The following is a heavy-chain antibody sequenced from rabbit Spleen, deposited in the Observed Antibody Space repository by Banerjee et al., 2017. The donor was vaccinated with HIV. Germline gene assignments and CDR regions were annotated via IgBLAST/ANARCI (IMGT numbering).Heavy chain of an antibody. Sequence: QLEESGGRLVQPGGSLTLSCKAYGFTISNYWMNWVRQAPGKGLEWIGIIYPITETTYYANWVNGRFTISSDNAQNTVDLQMNSLTAADTATYFCVRDQAGYAGYGPWYFNLWGPGTLVTVS. D-gene: IGHD7-1*01. V-gene: IGHV1S7*01. CDR3: VRDQAGYAGYGPWYFNL. J-gene: IGHJ4*01. CDR1: GFTISNYW. CDR2: IYPITETT.